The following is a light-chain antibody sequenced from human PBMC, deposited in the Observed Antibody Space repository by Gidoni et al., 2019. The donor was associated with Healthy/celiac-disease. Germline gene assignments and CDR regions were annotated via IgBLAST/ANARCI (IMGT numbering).Light chain of an antibody. CDR2: CAS. J-gene: IGKJ4*01. CDR1: QSISSN. Sequence: EVVMTQSPATLSVSPGDGDTLSCRASQSISSNLAWYQQKPGQAPRLLIYCASSRSTAIKDSCRCSGSETEFTLTISSLQSEDFAVYYCHQYNNWPSFTFGGXTKVEIK. CDR3: HQYNNWPSFT. V-gene: IGKV3-15*01.